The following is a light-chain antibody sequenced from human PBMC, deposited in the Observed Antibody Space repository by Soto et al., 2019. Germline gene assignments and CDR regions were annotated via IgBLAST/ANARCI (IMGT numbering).Light chain of an antibody. V-gene: IGLV2-14*01. CDR2: DVS. J-gene: IGLJ1*01. CDR1: SSDVGNYNY. Sequence: QSVLTQPASVSGSPGQSIAISCTGTSSDVGNYNYASWYQQHPGKAPKLMIHDVSNRPSGVSDRFSGSKSGNTASLTISGLQAEDGADYYCSSYTSSNTYVFGTGTKVTVL. CDR3: SSYTSSNTYV.